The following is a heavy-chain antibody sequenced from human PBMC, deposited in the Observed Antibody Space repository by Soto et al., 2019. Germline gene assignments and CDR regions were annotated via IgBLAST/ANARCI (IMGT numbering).Heavy chain of an antibody. CDR2: ISSASSAI. J-gene: IGHJ6*02. Sequence: SGGSLRLSCAASGFTFSSYAMSWVRQAPGKGLEWVSYISSASSAIYYADSVKGRFTISRDNAKSSLFLQMNSLRAEDTAVYYCARDLMGYAMDVWGQGTTVTVSS. CDR3: ARDLMGYAMDV. CDR1: GFTFSSYA. D-gene: IGHD2-8*01. V-gene: IGHV3-48*04.